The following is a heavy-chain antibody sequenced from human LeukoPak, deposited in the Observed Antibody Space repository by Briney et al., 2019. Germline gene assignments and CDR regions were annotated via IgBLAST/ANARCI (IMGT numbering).Heavy chain of an antibody. D-gene: IGHD3-9*01. CDR1: GGSISSYY. V-gene: IGHV4-59*01. CDR2: IYYSGST. CDR3: ARAISIYGDPSDY. J-gene: IGHJ4*02. Sequence: SETLSLTCTVSGGSISSYYWSWIRQPPGKGLEWIGYIYYSGSTNYNPSLKSRVTISVDTSKNQFSLKLSSVTAADTAVYYCARAISIYGDPSDYWGQGTLVTVSS.